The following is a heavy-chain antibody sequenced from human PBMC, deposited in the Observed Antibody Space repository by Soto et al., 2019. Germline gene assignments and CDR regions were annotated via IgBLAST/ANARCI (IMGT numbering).Heavy chain of an antibody. J-gene: IGHJ4*02. Sequence: VASVKVSCKASGYTFTSYGISWVLQAPGEGLEWMGWISAYNGNTNYAQKLQGRVTMTTDTSTSTAYMELRSLRSDDTAVYYCARNSVVQEWLFYYFDYWGQGTLVTVSS. V-gene: IGHV1-18*01. D-gene: IGHD3-3*01. CDR3: ARNSVVQEWLFYYFDY. CDR1: GYTFTSYG. CDR2: ISAYNGNT.